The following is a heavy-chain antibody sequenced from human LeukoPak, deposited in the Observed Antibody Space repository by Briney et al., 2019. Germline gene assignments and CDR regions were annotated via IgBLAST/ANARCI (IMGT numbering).Heavy chain of an antibody. J-gene: IGHJ4*02. CDR2: INPRGGST. CDR3: ARVALSDDSSGYYFDY. CDR1: GYTFTSYY. D-gene: IGHD3-22*01. Sequence: ASVKVSCKASGYTFTSYYMHWVRQAPGQGLEWMGIINPRGGSTSYAQKFQGRVTMTRDMSTSTVYMELSSLRSEDTAVYYCARVALSDDSSGYYFDYWGQGTLVTVSS. V-gene: IGHV1-46*01.